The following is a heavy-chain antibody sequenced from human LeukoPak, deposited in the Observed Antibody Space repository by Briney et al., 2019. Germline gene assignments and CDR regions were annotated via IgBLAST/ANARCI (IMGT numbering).Heavy chain of an antibody. J-gene: IGHJ3*02. CDR3: ARATVLMVYADAFDI. Sequence: PGGSLRLSCAASGFTFSSYGMHWVRQAPGKGLEWVAVISYDGSNKYYADSVKGRFTISRDNSKNTLYLQMNSLRAEDTAVYYCARATVLMVYADAFDIWGQGTMVTVSS. CDR2: ISYDGSNK. CDR1: GFTFSSYG. D-gene: IGHD2-8*01. V-gene: IGHV3-30*03.